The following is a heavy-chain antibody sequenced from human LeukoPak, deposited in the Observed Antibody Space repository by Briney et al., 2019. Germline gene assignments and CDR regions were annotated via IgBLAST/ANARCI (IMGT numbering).Heavy chain of an antibody. Sequence: GGSLRLSCVASGFTFDNYAMAWVRQAPGKGLEWVSGITGSGGTPFYATSVKGHFIISRDNSKKTLFLQMSSLTAEDAAIYYCARGPSSVWGGYRDNYFDFWGQGIQVTVTS. D-gene: IGHD3-16*02. CDR2: ITGSGGTP. CDR3: ARGPSSVWGGYRDNYFDF. J-gene: IGHJ4*02. V-gene: IGHV3-23*01. CDR1: GFTFDNYA.